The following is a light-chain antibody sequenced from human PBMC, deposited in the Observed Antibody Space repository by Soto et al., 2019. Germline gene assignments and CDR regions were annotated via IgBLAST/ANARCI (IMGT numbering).Light chain of an antibody. V-gene: IGKV1-39*01. CDR1: QSISFY. CDR3: QQSYSSPPT. CDR2: AAS. J-gene: IGKJ1*01. Sequence: MTQSPSSLSASVGDRVTITCRASQSISFYLNWYQQKPGKAPKLLIYAASTLQSGVPSRFSGSRSGPDFTLTISSLQPEDFATYYCQQSYSSPPTFGQGTKVDIK.